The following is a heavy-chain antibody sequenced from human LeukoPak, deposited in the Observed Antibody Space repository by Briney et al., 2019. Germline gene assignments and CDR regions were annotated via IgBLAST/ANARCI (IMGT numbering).Heavy chain of an antibody. CDR2: ISSSSSYI. D-gene: IGHD3-10*01. CDR1: GFTFSSYS. V-gene: IGHV3-21*01. J-gene: IGHJ4*02. CDR3: ARVVPYGSGSYFIDY. Sequence: GGSLRLSCAASGFTFSSYSMNWVRQAPGKGLEWVSSISSSSSYIYYADSVKGRFTISRDNAKNSLYLQMNSLRAEDTAVYYCARVVPYGSGSYFIDYWGQGTLVTASS.